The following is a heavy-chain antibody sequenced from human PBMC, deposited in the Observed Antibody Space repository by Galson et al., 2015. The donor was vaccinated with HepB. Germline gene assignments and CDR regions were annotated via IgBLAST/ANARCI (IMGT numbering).Heavy chain of an antibody. CDR3: ARVPDYDFWSGYYTGIWSPSGMDV. CDR1: GFTFSSYS. V-gene: IGHV3-21*01. Sequence: SLRLSCAASGFTFSSYSMNWVRQAPGKGLEWVSSISSSSSYIYYADSVKGRFTISRDNAKNSLYLQMNSLRAEDTAVYYCARVPDYDFWSGYYTGIWSPSGMDVWGQGTTVTVSS. J-gene: IGHJ6*02. CDR2: ISSSSSYI. D-gene: IGHD3-3*01.